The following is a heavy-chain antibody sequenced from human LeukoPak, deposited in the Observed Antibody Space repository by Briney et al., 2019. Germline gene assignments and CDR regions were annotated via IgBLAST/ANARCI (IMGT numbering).Heavy chain of an antibody. D-gene: IGHD1-26*01. V-gene: IGHV1-2*02. Sequence: GASVNVSCKASGYTFTGYYMHWVRQAPGQGLEWMGWINPNSGGTNYAQKFQGRVTMTRDTSISTAYMELSRLRSDDTAVYYCARRAVGAPREFDYWGQGTLVTVSS. CDR3: ARRAVGAPREFDY. J-gene: IGHJ4*02. CDR1: GYTFTGYY. CDR2: INPNSGGT.